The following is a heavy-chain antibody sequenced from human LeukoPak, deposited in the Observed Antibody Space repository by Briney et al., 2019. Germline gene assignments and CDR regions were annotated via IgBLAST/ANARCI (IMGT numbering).Heavy chain of an antibody. V-gene: IGHV3-23*01. CDR3: AKDDIAAAPHYMDV. D-gene: IGHD6-13*01. J-gene: IGHJ6*03. CDR1: GFTFSSYA. Sequence: PGGSLRLSCAASGFTFSSYAMSWVRQAPGKGLEWVSAISGSGGRTYYADSVKGRFTISRDNSENTLYLQMNSLRAEDTAVYYCAKDDIAAAPHYMDVWGKGTTVTASS. CDR2: ISGSGGRT.